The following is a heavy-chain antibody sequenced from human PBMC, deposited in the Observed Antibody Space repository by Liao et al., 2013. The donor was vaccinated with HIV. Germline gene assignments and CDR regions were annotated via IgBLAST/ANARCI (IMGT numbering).Heavy chain of an antibody. V-gene: IGHV4-34*02. CDR2: INDGGST. Sequence: HVQLQQWGARLLKPSETLSLTCAVYGESFSEYFWSWIRQPPGKGLEWIGHINDGGSTHFNPSLKSRAILSRDTTKKQFSLTLNSVTAADTAVYYCARGRVIDYWGQGTLVTVYS. J-gene: IGHJ4*02. CDR1: GESFSEYF. CDR3: ARGRVIDY.